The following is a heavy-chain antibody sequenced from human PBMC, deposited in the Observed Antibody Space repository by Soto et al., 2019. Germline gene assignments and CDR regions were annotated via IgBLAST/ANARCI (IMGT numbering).Heavy chain of an antibody. D-gene: IGHD1-1*01. CDR2: ISAHNGNT. CDR1: GYTFTTYG. J-gene: IGHJ4*02. CDR3: ARGRYGDY. Sequence: QVHLVQSGAEVKKPGASVKVSCKGSGYTFTTYGITWVRQAPGQGLEWMGWISAHNGNTNYAQKRQGRVTVTRDTSTSTDYAELRSLRSDDTAVYYCARGRYGDYWGEGALVTVSS. V-gene: IGHV1-18*01.